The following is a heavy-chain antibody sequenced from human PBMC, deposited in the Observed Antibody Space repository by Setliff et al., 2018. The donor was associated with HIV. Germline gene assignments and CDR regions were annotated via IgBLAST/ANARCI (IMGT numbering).Heavy chain of an antibody. CDR2: IKSKTDGGTA. Sequence: PGGSLRLSCAASGFTFNNAWMDWVRQAPGKGLEWVGRIKSKTDGGTADHAAPVKGRFTISRDNSRTTMYLQMNSLRAEDTAVYYCAKRATATAPFDYWGQGTLVTVSS. CDR1: GFTFNNAW. V-gene: IGHV3-15*01. CDR3: AKRATATAPFDY. D-gene: IGHD2-15*01. J-gene: IGHJ4*02.